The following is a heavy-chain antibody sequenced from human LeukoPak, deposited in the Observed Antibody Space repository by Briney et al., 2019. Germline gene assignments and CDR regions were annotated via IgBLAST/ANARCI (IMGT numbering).Heavy chain of an antibody. CDR2: ISSGSSYI. Sequence: GGSLRLSCAASGFTFNNYNMNWVRQAPGKGLEWVSSISSGSSYIYYADSVKGRFTISRDNAKNSLFLQMNSLRAEDTAVYYCAGEPRRGTTYGFFDYWGQGTLVTVSS. D-gene: IGHD1-7*01. V-gene: IGHV3-21*01. CDR1: GFTFNNYN. J-gene: IGHJ4*02. CDR3: AGEPRRGTTYGFFDY.